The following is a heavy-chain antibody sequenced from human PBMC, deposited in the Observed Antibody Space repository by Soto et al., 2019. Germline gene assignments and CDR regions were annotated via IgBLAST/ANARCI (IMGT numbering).Heavy chain of an antibody. Sequence: QVQLVQSGAEVKNPGASVKLSCKASGYTFTGYYLHWVRQAPGQGLEWLGWINPYSGDTHYAQKFQGWVTITGDTSISTAYMGLSRLRSDDTAIYYCARDYHDYGGNSGFDSWGQGTLVTVSS. J-gene: IGHJ4*02. CDR2: INPYSGDT. D-gene: IGHD4-17*01. V-gene: IGHV1-2*04. CDR1: GYTFTGYY. CDR3: ARDYHDYGGNSGFDS.